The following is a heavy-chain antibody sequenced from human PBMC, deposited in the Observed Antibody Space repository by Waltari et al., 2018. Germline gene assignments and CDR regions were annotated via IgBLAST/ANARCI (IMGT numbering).Heavy chain of an antibody. D-gene: IGHD5-12*01. CDR2: VIPIFGST. Sequence: QVQLVQSAAQVKRPGSSVRVSCRASGGTFSNHAISWIRQAPGQGLEWMGGVIPIFGSTNYAQDFQDRVTITADEPTSTVYMELHSLRSEDTGIYYCAGSIVATTSSLGFYCYMDVWGRGTTVTISS. J-gene: IGHJ6*03. CDR3: AGSIVATTSSLGFYCYMDV. V-gene: IGHV1-69*12. CDR1: GGTFSNHA.